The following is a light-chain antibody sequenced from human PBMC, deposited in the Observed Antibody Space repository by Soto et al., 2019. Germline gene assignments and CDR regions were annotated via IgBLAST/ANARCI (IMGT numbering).Light chain of an antibody. V-gene: IGKV1-5*01. Sequence: PITPSPFPPSCSVRDRVPLPFPASQSISSWLAWYQQKPGKAPKLLIYDASSLESGVPSRFSGSGSGTEFTLTINSLQPDDFARYYCHQYKSHSPTFGQGTEVDIK. CDR2: DAS. CDR1: QSISSW. CDR3: HQYKSHSPT. J-gene: IGKJ1*01.